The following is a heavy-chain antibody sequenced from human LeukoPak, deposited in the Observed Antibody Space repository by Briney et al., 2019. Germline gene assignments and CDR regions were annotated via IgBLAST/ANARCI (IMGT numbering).Heavy chain of an antibody. Sequence: SLRLSCAGSGFIFNNYAMHWVRQPPGKGLEWVSGISWNSGSIDYADSVKGRFIISKDNAKNLLYLQMNSLRAEDTALYHCARNNGMDVWGQGTTVIVSS. J-gene: IGHJ6*02. CDR3: ARNNGMDV. CDR1: GFIFNNYA. CDR2: ISWNSGSI. V-gene: IGHV3-9*01.